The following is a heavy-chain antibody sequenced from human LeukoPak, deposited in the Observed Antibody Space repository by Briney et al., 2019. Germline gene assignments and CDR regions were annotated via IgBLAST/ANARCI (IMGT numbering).Heavy chain of an antibody. Sequence: PETLSLTCTVSGGSISDSYWSWIRQSPGKGLEWIGYIHHSGSTNSSPPLKSRVTISIDTPKNQFSLKRSSVTAADTAIYYCVRWQYCSGNCFFSAFDIWAQGTMVTVSS. J-gene: IGHJ3*02. D-gene: IGHD2-21*01. CDR3: VRWQYCSGNCFFSAFDI. CDR2: IHHSGST. V-gene: IGHV4-59*01. CDR1: GGSISDSY.